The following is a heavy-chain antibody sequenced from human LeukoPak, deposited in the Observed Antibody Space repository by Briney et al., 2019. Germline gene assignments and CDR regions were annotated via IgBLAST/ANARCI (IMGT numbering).Heavy chain of an antibody. CDR2: IYYSGST. J-gene: IGHJ5*02. D-gene: IGHD6-19*01. CDR1: GGSISSSSYY. V-gene: IGHV4-39*01. CDR3: AASRVRGSGWYRPWFDP. Sequence: SETLSLTCTVSGGSISSSSYYWGWIRQPPGKGLEWIGSIYYSGSTYYNPSLKSRVTISVDTSKNQFSLKLSSVTAADTAVYYCAASRVRGSGWYRPWFDPWGQGTLVTVSS.